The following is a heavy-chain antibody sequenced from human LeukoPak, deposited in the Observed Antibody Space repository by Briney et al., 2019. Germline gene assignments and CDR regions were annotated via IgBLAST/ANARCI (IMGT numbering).Heavy chain of an antibody. CDR3: AKPPRPRVTKGYYFDY. CDR1: GFTFGSYS. V-gene: IGHV3-30*18. Sequence: GGSLRLSCAASGFTFGSYSMHWVRQAPGKGLEWVAVISYDGSNKYYADSVKGRFTISRDNSKNTLYLQMNSLRAEDTAVYYCAKPPRPRVTKGYYFDYWGQGTLVTVSS. J-gene: IGHJ4*02. CDR2: ISYDGSNK. D-gene: IGHD2-21*02.